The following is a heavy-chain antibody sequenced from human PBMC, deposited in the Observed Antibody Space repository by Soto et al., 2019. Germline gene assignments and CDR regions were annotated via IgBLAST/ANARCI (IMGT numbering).Heavy chain of an antibody. D-gene: IGHD6-19*01. CDR3: AKVRSSGWSYAFDI. CDR2: ISYDRTKE. Sequence: ESGGGVVQPGGSLRLSCAASGFTFSSYGMHWVRQAPGKGLEWVAAISYDRTKEYYADSVKGRFTISRDNSNNTLYLQMNSLRVEDTGVFYCAKVRSSGWSYAFDIWGQGTMVTVSS. CDR1: GFTFSSYG. V-gene: IGHV3-30*18. J-gene: IGHJ3*02.